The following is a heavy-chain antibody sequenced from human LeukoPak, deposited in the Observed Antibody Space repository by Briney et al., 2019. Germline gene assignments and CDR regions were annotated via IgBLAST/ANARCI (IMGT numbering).Heavy chain of an antibody. CDR3: ARDDMYDIWRVDFDY. J-gene: IGHJ4*02. CDR2: ISYDGSNK. Sequence: PGRSLRLSCAASGFTFSSYGMHWVRQAPGKGLEWVAVISYDGSNKYYADSVKGRFTISRDNSKNTLYLQMNSLRAEDTAVYYCARDDMYDIWRVDFDYWGQGTLVTVSS. D-gene: IGHD3-9*01. CDR1: GFTFSSYG. V-gene: IGHV3-30*03.